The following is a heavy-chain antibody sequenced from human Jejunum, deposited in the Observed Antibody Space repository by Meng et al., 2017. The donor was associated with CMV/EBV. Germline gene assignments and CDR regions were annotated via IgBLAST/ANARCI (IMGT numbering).Heavy chain of an antibody. CDR1: GYSCTNYW. Sequence: SGYSCTNYWIGWLRQMPGKGLEWMGIIYPGDSDTRYNPSFQGQVTISADKSITTAYLHWSSVKASDTAVYYCATQTGLGNDAFDIWGQGTMVTVSS. D-gene: IGHD3/OR15-3a*01. J-gene: IGHJ3*02. V-gene: IGHV5-51*01. CDR3: ATQTGLGNDAFDI. CDR2: IYPGDSDT.